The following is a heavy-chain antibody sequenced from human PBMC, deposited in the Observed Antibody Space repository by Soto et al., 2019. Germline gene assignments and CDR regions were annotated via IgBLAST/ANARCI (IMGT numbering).Heavy chain of an antibody. CDR1: GGSFSENY. J-gene: IGHJ1*01. V-gene: IGHV4-34*01. CDR3: ATSFWFGTQPEI. Sequence: QVHLEQWGAGLLKPSETLSLSCGVSGGSFSENYWTWFRQPPGKGLEWIGEISPSGTTKYVPSLKSRVTISTDTSKNQFSLKVTSVTAADTAVYFCATSFWFGTQPEIWGQGTLVTVSS. CDR2: ISPSGTT. D-gene: IGHD3-10*01.